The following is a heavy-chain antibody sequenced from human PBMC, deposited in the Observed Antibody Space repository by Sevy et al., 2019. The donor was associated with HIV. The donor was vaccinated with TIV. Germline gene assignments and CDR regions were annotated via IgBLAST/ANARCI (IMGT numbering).Heavy chain of an antibody. CDR1: GYTFTSNH. D-gene: IGHD6-13*01. Sequence: ASVKVSCKASGYTFTSNHMHWVRQAPGQGLEWMGIINPSGVSASYAQKFQGRVTVTRETSTSTVCMELSSLRSEDTAVYYCARDRAAAGKKYYYYGMDVWGQGTTVTVSS. CDR3: ARDRAAAGKKYYYYGMDV. CDR2: INPSGVSA. V-gene: IGHV1-46*01. J-gene: IGHJ6*02.